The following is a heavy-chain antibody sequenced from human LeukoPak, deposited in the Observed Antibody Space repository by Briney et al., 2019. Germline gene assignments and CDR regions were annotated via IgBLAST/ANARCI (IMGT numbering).Heavy chain of an antibody. D-gene: IGHD6-13*01. J-gene: IGHJ3*02. Sequence: ASVKVSCKASGGTFSSYAISWVRRAPGQGLEWMGGIIPIFGTANYAQKFQGRVTITADKSTNTAYMELSSLRSEDTAVYYCARDRPSIAAAGTGVGDDAFDIWGQGTMVTVSS. CDR2: IIPIFGTA. CDR3: ARDRPSIAAAGTGVGDDAFDI. CDR1: GGTFSSYA. V-gene: IGHV1-69*06.